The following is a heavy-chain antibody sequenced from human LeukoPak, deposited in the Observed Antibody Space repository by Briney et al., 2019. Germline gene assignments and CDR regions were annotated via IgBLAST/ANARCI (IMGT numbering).Heavy chain of an antibody. J-gene: IGHJ4*02. V-gene: IGHV1-3*01. CDR2: INAGNGNT. CDR3: ARPYYDSSGYYGGYFDY. CDR1: GYTFTSYA. Sequence: ASVKVSCKASGYTFTSYAMHWVRQAPGQRLEWMGWINAGNGNTKYSQKFQGRVTITRDTSASTAYMELSSLRSEDTAVCYCARPYYDSSGYYGGYFDYWGQGTLVTVSS. D-gene: IGHD3-22*01.